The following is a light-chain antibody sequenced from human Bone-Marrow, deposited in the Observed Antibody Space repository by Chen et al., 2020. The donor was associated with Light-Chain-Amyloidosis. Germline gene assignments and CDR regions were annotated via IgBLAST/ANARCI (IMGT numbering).Light chain of an antibody. CDR1: NSNVGTDN. V-gene: IGLV1-47*01. CDR3: AAWDASLRVYL. J-gene: IGLJ1*01. CDR2: NDI. Sequence: QSVLTQPPSASGNPGQRVTLSCSGSNSNVGTDNVYWYQQLPGTAPKLLIYNDIQRPSGVRDRISVAKLGPSAFRAISGLRSGDEADYYCAAWDASLRVYLFGAGTKVTVL.